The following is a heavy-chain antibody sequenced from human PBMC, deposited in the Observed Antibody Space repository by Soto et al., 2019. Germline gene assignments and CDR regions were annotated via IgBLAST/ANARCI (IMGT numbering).Heavy chain of an antibody. Sequence: SVKVSCKASGGTFSSYAISWVRQAPGQGLEWMGGIIPIFGTANYAQKFQGRVTITADESTSTAYMELSSLRSEDTAVYYCARVMRTGYYYYGMDVWGQGTMVTVSS. CDR3: ARVMRTGYYYYGMDV. D-gene: IGHD3-16*01. CDR2: IIPIFGTA. CDR1: GGTFSSYA. V-gene: IGHV1-69*13. J-gene: IGHJ6*02.